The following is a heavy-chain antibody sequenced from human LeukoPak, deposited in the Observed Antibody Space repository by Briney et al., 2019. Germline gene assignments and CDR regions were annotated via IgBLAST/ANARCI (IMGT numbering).Heavy chain of an antibody. Sequence: GGSLRLSCAASGFTFSSYWMSWVRQAPGKRLEWVANMKYDGSEKDYVDSVKSRFTISRDNAKNSLYLQMNSLRAEDTAVYYCARDIAAAGLFFDYWGQGTLVTVSS. CDR3: ARDIAAAGLFFDY. V-gene: IGHV3-7*01. D-gene: IGHD6-13*01. CDR2: MKYDGSEK. J-gene: IGHJ4*02. CDR1: GFTFSSYW.